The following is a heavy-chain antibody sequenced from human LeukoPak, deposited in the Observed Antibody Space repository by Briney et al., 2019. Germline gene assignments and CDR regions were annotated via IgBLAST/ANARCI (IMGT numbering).Heavy chain of an antibody. CDR2: IYYSGST. CDR1: GGSISSSSYY. V-gene: IGHV4-39*01. CDR3: ARQEHTRFGIDP. Sequence: SETLSLTCTVSGGSISSSSYYWGWVRQPPGRGLEWIGNIYYSGSTYYNPSLKSRVTISVDTSKNQFSLKLSSVTAADTAVYYCARQEHTRFGIDPWGQGTLVTVSS. D-gene: IGHD3-16*01. J-gene: IGHJ5*02.